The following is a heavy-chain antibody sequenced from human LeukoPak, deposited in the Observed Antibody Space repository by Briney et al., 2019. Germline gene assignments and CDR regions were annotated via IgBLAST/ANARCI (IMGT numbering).Heavy chain of an antibody. J-gene: IGHJ4*02. Sequence: PGGSLRLSCAASRLTFSSYAMTWVRQAPGKGLEWVSTISGSGGDTYNADSVKGRFTTSRDNSKNTVYLRMNGLRAEDTAVYYCAKRGYYYDSSGYYYFDYWGQGTLVTVSS. V-gene: IGHV3-23*01. D-gene: IGHD3-22*01. CDR2: ISGSGGDT. CDR3: AKRGYYYDSSGYYYFDY. CDR1: RLTFSSYA.